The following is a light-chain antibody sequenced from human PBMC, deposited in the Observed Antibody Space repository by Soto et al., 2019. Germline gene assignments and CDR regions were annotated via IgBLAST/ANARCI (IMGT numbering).Light chain of an antibody. CDR2: DAA. Sequence: IQLTQSPSSLAAPVGDRVTITCRASPAIASFLAWYQQEPGTAPKLLIYDAATLQSGVPSRFSGSRSGTEYTLTIGSLQPEDFATYDYQQLNGSPWTLGQGTKVEI. V-gene: IGKV1-9*01. CDR1: PAIASF. CDR3: QQLNGSPWT. J-gene: IGKJ1*01.